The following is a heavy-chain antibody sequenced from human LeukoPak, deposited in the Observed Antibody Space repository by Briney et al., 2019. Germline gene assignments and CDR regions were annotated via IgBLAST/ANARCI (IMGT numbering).Heavy chain of an antibody. Sequence: PGGSLRLSCAASGFTFSSYAMSWVRQAPGKGLEWVSSISSSSSYIYYADSVKGRFTISRDNAKNSLYLQMNSLRAEDTGVYYCRRGEYSSWPGFDYWGQGTLVTVSS. V-gene: IGHV3-21*01. J-gene: IGHJ4*02. D-gene: IGHD6-6*01. CDR3: RRGEYSSWPGFDY. CDR1: GFTFSSYA. CDR2: ISSSSSYI.